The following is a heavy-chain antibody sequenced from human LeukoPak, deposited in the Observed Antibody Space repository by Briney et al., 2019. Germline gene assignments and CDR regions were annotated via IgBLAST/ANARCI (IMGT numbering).Heavy chain of an antibody. Sequence: GASVKVSCKASGYTFTDYYIHWVRQAPGQGPEWMGRINPNGGGTNYAQRFQGRVTMTRDTSISTAYMELNSLRSDDTAVYYCAKDASGVIYYFDSWGQGTLVTVSS. CDR2: INPNGGGT. V-gene: IGHV1-2*06. D-gene: IGHD3-16*01. J-gene: IGHJ4*02. CDR1: GYTFTDYY. CDR3: AKDASGVIYYFDS.